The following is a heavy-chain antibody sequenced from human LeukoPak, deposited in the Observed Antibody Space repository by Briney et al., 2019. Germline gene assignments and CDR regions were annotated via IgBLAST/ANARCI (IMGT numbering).Heavy chain of an antibody. Sequence: PGGSLRLSCSASGYTSNNAWMTWVRQAPGKGLEWVSSISSSSTYIYYADSMKGRFTISRDNAKNSLYLQVNSLRAEDTAVYYCARDLFTFDYWGQGTLVTVSS. V-gene: IGHV3-21*06. CDR3: ARDLFTFDY. J-gene: IGHJ4*02. CDR1: GYTSNNAW. CDR2: ISSSSTYI.